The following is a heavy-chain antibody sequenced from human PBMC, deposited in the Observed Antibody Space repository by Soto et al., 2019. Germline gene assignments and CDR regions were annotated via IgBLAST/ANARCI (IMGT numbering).Heavy chain of an antibody. D-gene: IGHD2-21*02. Sequence: QVQLQQSGPGLVKPSQTLSLTCAISGDSVSSKSAAWNWIRQSPSRGLEWLGRTYYRSKWFNDYAMSVKSRITINPDTSKTPFSLHLTSVTPEDTAVYSCASVQGRVVTAVSWYFDLWGRGTLVTVSS. V-gene: IGHV6-1*01. J-gene: IGHJ2*01. CDR3: ASVQGRVVTAVSWYFDL. CDR2: TYYRSKWFN. CDR1: GDSVSSKSAA.